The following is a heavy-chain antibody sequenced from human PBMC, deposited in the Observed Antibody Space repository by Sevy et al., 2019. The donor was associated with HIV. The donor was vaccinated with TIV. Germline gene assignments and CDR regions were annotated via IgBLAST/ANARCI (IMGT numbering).Heavy chain of an antibody. V-gene: IGHV3-11*01. D-gene: IGHD6-19*01. CDR1: GFPFSTYY. Sequence: GGSLRLSCAASGFPFSTYYMTWIRQAPGKGLEWLAYISLSHHTIYYADSVKGRFIISRDNAKNSLYLQMNNLRAEDTATYYCARDPGYSSGWYGPHFDYWGQGALVTVSS. CDR3: ARDPGYSSGWYGPHFDY. J-gene: IGHJ4*02. CDR2: ISLSHHTI.